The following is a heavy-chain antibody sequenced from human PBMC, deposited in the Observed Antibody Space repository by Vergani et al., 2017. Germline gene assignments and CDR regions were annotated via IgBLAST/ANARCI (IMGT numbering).Heavy chain of an antibody. CDR2: IYSGGST. CDR1: GFTVSSNY. V-gene: IGHV3-53*02. Sequence: EVQLVETGGGLIQPGGSLRLSCAASGFTVSSNYMSWVRQAPGKGLEWVSVIYSGGSTYYADSVKGRFTISRDNSKNTLYLQMNSLRAEDTAVYYCARERYCSSTSCYTGSSWFDPWGQGTLVTVSS. D-gene: IGHD2-2*02. J-gene: IGHJ5*02. CDR3: ARERYCSSTSCYTGSSWFDP.